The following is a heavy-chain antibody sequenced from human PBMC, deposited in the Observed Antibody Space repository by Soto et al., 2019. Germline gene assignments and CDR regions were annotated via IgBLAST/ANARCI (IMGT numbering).Heavy chain of an antibody. CDR1: GASITSGGYY. D-gene: IGHD5-12*01. CDR2: IYSSGST. V-gene: IGHV4-31*03. CDR3: SRDGGRGWLRHDF. Sequence: QVQLQESGPGLVKASQTLSLTSSVSGASITSGGYYWSWIRQHPVMGLECIGYIYSSGSTYYNACHKSRLDMSVDTSKNQFSLKLRSVTAADSALYYCSRDGGRGWLRHDFWGQGALVTVSS. J-gene: IGHJ4*02.